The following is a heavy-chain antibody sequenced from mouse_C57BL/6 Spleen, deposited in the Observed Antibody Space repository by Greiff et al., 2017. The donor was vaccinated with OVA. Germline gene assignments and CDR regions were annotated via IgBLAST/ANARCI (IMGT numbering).Heavy chain of an antibody. Sequence: QVQLQQSGPELVKPGASVKISCKASGYAFSSSWMNWVKQRPGKGLEWIGRIYPGDGDTNYNGKFKGKATLTADKSSSTAYMQLSSLTSEDSAVYFCARRGSNWASFAYWGEETLVTVSA. V-gene: IGHV1-82*01. CDR3: ARRGSNWASFAY. CDR1: GYAFSSSW. CDR2: IYPGDGDT. D-gene: IGHD4-1*01. J-gene: IGHJ3*01.